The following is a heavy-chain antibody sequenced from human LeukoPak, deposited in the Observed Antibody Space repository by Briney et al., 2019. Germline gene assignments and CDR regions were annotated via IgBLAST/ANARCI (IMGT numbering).Heavy chain of an antibody. CDR2: IYYSGST. J-gene: IGHJ4*02. CDR3: ARALYSSGWSDY. CDR1: GGSISSSSYY. D-gene: IGHD6-19*01. Sequence: PSETLSLTCTVSGGSISSSSYYWGWIRQPPGKGLEWIGSIYYSGSTYYNPSLKSRVTISVDTSKNQFSLKLSSVTAADTAVYYCARALYSSGWSDYWGQGTLVTVSS. V-gene: IGHV4-39*07.